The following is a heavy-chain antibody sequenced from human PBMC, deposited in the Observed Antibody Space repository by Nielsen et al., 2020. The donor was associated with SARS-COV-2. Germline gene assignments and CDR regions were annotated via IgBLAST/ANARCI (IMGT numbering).Heavy chain of an antibody. D-gene: IGHD2-15*01. CDR1: GFTFSSYA. V-gene: IGHV3-23*01. CDR2: ISGSGGST. CDR3: VRGGSRRSFDY. J-gene: IGHJ4*02. Sequence: GESLKISCAASGFTFSSYAMTWVRQAPGKGLEWVSIISGSGGSTYYADSVKGRFTISRDNAKNTLYLQMNSLRAEDTAVYYCVRGGSRRSFDYWGQGTLVTVSS.